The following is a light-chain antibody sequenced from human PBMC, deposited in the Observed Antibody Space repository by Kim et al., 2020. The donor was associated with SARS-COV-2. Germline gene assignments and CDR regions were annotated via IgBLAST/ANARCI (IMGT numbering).Light chain of an antibody. Sequence: QSALTQPASVSGSPGQSITISCTGTSSDVGGYNYVSWYQQHPGKAPKLMIYDVSNRPSGVSNRFSGSKSGNTASLTISGLQAEDEADYYCSSCTSSSTWVFGGGNKVTVL. J-gene: IGLJ3*02. CDR3: SSCTSSSTWV. CDR1: SSDVGGYNY. CDR2: DVS. V-gene: IGLV2-14*03.